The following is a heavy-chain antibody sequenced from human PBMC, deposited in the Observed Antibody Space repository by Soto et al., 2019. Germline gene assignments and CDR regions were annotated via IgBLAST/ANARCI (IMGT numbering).Heavy chain of an antibody. V-gene: IGHV3-48*02. J-gene: IGHJ4*02. CDR2: ISSSSSTI. CDR3: ARNNFGGDCAQDFDY. CDR1: GFTFSSYS. Sequence: EVQLVESGGGLVQPGGSLRLSCAASGFTFSSYSMNWVRQAPGKGLEWVSYISSSSSTIYYADSVKGRFTISRDNAKNSLYLQMNSLRDEDTAVYYCARNNFGGDCAQDFDYWGQGTLVTVSS. D-gene: IGHD2-21*02.